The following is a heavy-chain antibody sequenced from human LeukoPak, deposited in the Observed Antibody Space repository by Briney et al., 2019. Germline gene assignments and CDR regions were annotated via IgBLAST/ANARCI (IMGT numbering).Heavy chain of an antibody. CDR1: GFTFDDYA. J-gene: IGHJ4*02. Sequence: PGGSLRLSCAASGFTFDDYAMHWVRQAPGKGLEWVSGISWNSGSIGYADSVKGRFTISRDNAKNSLYLQMNSLRAEDTALYYCAKAGTSGSYSPHFDYWGQGTLVTVSS. CDR2: ISWNSGSI. D-gene: IGHD1-26*01. CDR3: AKAGTSGSYSPHFDY. V-gene: IGHV3-9*01.